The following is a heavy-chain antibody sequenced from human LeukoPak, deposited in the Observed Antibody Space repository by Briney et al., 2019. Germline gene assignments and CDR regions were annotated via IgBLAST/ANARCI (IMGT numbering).Heavy chain of an antibody. CDR1: GFTFSAYA. Sequence: PGGSLRLSCEASGFTFSAYAMKWARQAPGKGLEWVSSISGGSSYIYYADSVKGRFTISRDNAKNSLYLQMNSLRAEDTAVYYCARHVVAVGFDYWGQGTLVTVSS. CDR2: ISGGSSYI. J-gene: IGHJ4*02. D-gene: IGHD3-22*01. CDR3: ARHVVAVGFDY. V-gene: IGHV3-21*01.